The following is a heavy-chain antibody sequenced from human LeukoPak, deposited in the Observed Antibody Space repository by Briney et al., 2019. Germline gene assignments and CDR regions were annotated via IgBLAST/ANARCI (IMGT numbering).Heavy chain of an antibody. CDR3: ARVWYSWNLFDY. D-gene: IGHD2-21*01. CDR1: GFRFSSYE. CDR2: IGSNGTST. Sequence: GGSLRLSCTASGFRFSSYEMNWVRQAPGKGLEWVSYIGSNGTSTYYADSVKGRFTISRDNAKNSLYLQMNSLRAEDTAVYYCARVWYSWNLFDYWGQGTLVTVSS. J-gene: IGHJ4*02. V-gene: IGHV3-48*03.